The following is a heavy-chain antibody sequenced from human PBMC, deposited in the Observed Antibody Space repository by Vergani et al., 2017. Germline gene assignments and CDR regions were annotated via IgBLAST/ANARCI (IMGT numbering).Heavy chain of an antibody. Sequence: QVQLVESGGGVVQPGRSLRLSCAASGFTFSSYAMHWVRQAPGKGLEWVAVISYDGSNKYYADSVKGRFTISRDNSKNTLYLQMNSLRAEDTAVYYCAKDRSGAWDYWGQGTPVTVSS. V-gene: IGHV3-30-3*01. CDR1: GFTFSSYA. CDR3: AKDRSGAWDY. CDR2: ISYDGSNK. J-gene: IGHJ4*02. D-gene: IGHD5-12*01.